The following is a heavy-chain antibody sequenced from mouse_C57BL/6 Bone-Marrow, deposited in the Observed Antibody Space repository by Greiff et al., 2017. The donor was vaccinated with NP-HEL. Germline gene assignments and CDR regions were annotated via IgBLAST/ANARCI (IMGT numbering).Heavy chain of an antibody. J-gene: IGHJ2*01. CDR2: IRNLAYSI. Sequence: EVQGVESGGGLVQPGGSLKLSCAASGFTFSDYGMAWVRQAPRKGPEWVAFIRNLAYSIYYADTVTGRFTFSRVNATNTLSLEMSSLRSEDTAMYYCARQSLSTGYFDYGGQGTTLTVSA. D-gene: IGHD4-1*02. CDR3: ARQSLSTGYFDY. V-gene: IGHV5-15*01. CDR1: GFTFSDYG.